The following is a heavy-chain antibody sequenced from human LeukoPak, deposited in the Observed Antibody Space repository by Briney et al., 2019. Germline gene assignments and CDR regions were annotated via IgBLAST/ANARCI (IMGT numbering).Heavy chain of an antibody. J-gene: IGHJ4*02. CDR3: ARNLITTNYYFDY. D-gene: IGHD3-3*01. Sequence: SQTLSLTCTVSSGSISSGGYYWSWIRQHPGKGLEWIGYIYYSGSTYYNPSLKSRVTISVDTSKNQFSLKLSSVTAADTAVYYCARNLITTNYYFDYWGQGTLVTVSS. V-gene: IGHV4-31*03. CDR2: IYYSGST. CDR1: SGSISSGGYY.